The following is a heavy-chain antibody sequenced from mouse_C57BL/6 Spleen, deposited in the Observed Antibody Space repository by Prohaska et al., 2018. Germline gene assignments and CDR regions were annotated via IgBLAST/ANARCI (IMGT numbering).Heavy chain of an antibody. CDR1: GYTFTDYE. Sequence: GAELVRPGASVTLSCKASGYTFTDYEMHWVKQTPVHGLEWIGAIDPETGGTAYNQKFKGKAILTADKSSSTAYMELRSLTSEDSAVYYCTREKDSSGYVDYFDYWGQGTTLTVSS. J-gene: IGHJ2*01. V-gene: IGHV1-15*01. D-gene: IGHD3-2*02. CDR2: IDPETGGT. CDR3: TREKDSSGYVDYFDY.